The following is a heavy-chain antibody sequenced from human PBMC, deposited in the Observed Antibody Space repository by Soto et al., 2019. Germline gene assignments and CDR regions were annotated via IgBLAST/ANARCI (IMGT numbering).Heavy chain of an antibody. J-gene: IGHJ3*02. CDR2: IDTRATTI. Sequence: GGSLRLSCAASGFTFSTYGMNWVRQAPGKGLEFVSYIDTRATTITYAESVKGRFAISRDNAKNSLFLQMNSLRAEDTAVYYCARGVGLSGKYYALDIWGQGTMVTVSS. CDR1: GFTFSTYG. D-gene: IGHD1-26*01. V-gene: IGHV3-48*04. CDR3: ARGVGLSGKYYALDI.